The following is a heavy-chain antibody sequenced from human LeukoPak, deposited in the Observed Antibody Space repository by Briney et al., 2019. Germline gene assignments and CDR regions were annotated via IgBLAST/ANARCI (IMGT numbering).Heavy chain of an antibody. J-gene: IGHJ4*02. CDR1: GFSLSTTGVG. Sequence: SRPTLLNPTQTLTLTCTFSGFSLSTTGVGVGWSRQRPGKTLEWLAIIYWDEDKRYSPSLKSRLTITKDTSKNQVVLTMTRMDPVDTATYYCAHSADGESYYFDGGGQGTLVTVSS. D-gene: IGHD3-10*01. V-gene: IGHV2-5*02. CDR3: AHSADGESYYFDG. CDR2: IYWDEDK.